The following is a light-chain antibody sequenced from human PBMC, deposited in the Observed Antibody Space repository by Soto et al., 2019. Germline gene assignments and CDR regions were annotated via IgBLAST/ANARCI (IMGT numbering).Light chain of an antibody. Sequence: QSVLTQPPSVSAAPGQKGTISCSGSRSNIGGNYVSWYQQFPGSAPKLLIYDTNKKFSGIPDRFFGSKSGTSASLGINGLQTEDEATYFCAVYDDTLSAGKVMFGGGTKVTVL. CDR2: DTN. V-gene: IGLV1-51*01. CDR1: RSNIGGNY. CDR3: AVYDDTLSAGKVM. J-gene: IGLJ3*02.